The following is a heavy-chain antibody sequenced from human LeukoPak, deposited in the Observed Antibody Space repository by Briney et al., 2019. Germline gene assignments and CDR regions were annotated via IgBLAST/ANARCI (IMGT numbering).Heavy chain of an antibody. Sequence: PGGSLRLSCAASGFTLSSYEMNWVRQAPGKGLEWVSYISSSGSTIYYADSVKGRFTISRDNAKNSLYLQMNSLRAEDTAVYYCARDLGNWNDVGWFDPWGQGTLVTGSS. CDR3: ARDLGNWNDVGWFDP. V-gene: IGHV3-48*03. CDR1: GFTLSSYE. J-gene: IGHJ5*02. CDR2: ISSSGSTI. D-gene: IGHD1-20*01.